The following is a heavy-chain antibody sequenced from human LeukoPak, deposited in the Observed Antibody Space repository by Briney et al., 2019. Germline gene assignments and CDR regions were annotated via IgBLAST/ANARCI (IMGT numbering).Heavy chain of an antibody. J-gene: IGHJ6*03. Sequence: ASVKVSCKASGFTFTGYYMHWVRQAPGQGLEWMGWINPNSGGTNYAQQFQGRVTMTRDTSISTAYMELSRLRSDDTAVYYCAREGRIRSSSSYYMDVWGKGTTVTVSS. CDR1: GFTFTGYY. CDR3: AREGRIRSSSSYYMDV. CDR2: INPNSGGT. V-gene: IGHV1-2*02. D-gene: IGHD6-13*01.